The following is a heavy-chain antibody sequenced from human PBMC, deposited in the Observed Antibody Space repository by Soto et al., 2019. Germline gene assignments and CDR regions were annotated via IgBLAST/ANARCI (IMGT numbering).Heavy chain of an antibody. D-gene: IGHD3-22*01. V-gene: IGHV3-74*01. CDR2: IKSDGSGT. CDR3: VRGDGDYHDGNGYLGRH. Sequence: GGSLRLSCAASGFPFSSYWMHWVRQVPGKGPMWVSRIKSDGSGTYYADSVQGRFIMSRDNAQDTLHLQMNSLRVEDTAVYYCVRGDGDYHDGNGYLGRHWGQGTLVTVSS. CDR1: GFPFSSYW. J-gene: IGHJ4*02.